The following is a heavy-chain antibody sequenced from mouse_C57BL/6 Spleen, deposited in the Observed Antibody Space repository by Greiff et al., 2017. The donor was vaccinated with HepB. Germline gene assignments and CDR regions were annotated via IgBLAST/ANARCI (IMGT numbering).Heavy chain of an antibody. CDR3: ARWPITTAGYFDV. J-gene: IGHJ1*03. Sequence: QVQLQQSGAELARPGASVKLSCKASGYTFTSYGISWVKQRTGQGLEWIGEIYPRSGNTYYNEKFKGKATLTADKSSSTAYMELRSLTSEDSAVYLCARWPITTAGYFDVWGTGTTVTVSS. D-gene: IGHD1-2*01. CDR2: IYPRSGNT. CDR1: GYTFTSYG. V-gene: IGHV1-81*01.